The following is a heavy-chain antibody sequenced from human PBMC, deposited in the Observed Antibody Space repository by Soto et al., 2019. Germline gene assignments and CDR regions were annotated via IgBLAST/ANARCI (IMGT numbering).Heavy chain of an antibody. CDR2: IQSDGSSS. D-gene: IGHD2-21*02. CDR1: GFTFNNYW. CDR3: ARGGDPDY. V-gene: IGHV3-74*01. Sequence: EVQLVESGGGLVQPGGSLRLSCVASGFTFNNYWVHWVRQAPGMGLVWVSRIQSDGSSSDYVDSVKGRITISRDNAKNTRYLQMNNLSAEDTAVYYCARGGDPDYWGQGPLVTVSS. J-gene: IGHJ4*02.